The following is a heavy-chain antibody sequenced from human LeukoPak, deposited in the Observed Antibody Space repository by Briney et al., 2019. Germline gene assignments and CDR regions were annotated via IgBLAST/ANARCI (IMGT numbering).Heavy chain of an antibody. J-gene: IGHJ5*02. V-gene: IGHV3-7*01. CDR3: ARDPDCDSTSCYIGPYNWFDP. CDR2: IKQDGSDK. D-gene: IGHD2-2*02. Sequence: PGGSLRLSCAASGFTFTTHWMSWVRLAPGKGLEWVANIKQDGSDKHYLESVKGRFTISRDNAKNSLYLQMNSLRAEDTAVYYCARDPDCDSTSCYIGPYNWFDPWGQGTLVTVSS. CDR1: GFTFTTHW.